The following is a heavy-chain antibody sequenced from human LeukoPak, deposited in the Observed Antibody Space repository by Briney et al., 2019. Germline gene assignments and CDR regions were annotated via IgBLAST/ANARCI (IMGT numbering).Heavy chain of an antibody. CDR2: INIDGSST. Sequence: PGGSLRLSCAASGVTFSSYWMHWVRQAPGKGLMWVSRINIDGSSTSYADSVKGRFTISRDNAKNTLYLQMNSLRAEDTAVYYCARASMVTGSDYWGQGTLVTVSS. CDR3: ARASMVTGSDY. CDR1: GVTFSSYW. D-gene: IGHD5-18*01. V-gene: IGHV3-74*01. J-gene: IGHJ4*02.